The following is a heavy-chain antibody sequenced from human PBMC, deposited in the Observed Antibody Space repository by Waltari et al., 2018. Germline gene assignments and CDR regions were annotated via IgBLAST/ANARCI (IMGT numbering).Heavy chain of an antibody. CDR1: GGSFSGYF. Sequence: QVQLQQWGAGLLKPSETLSLTCAVYGGSFSGYFWRWLRQSPGKGLEWIGQINRDGSNKFNPSLKSRVAMSVDTIKSQISLRLSSVTAADAAVYYCARVGDYHGSGRFGLDVWGQGTRVTVSS. CDR3: ARVGDYHGSGRFGLDV. V-gene: IGHV4-34*01. CDR2: INRDGSN. J-gene: IGHJ6*02. D-gene: IGHD3-10*01.